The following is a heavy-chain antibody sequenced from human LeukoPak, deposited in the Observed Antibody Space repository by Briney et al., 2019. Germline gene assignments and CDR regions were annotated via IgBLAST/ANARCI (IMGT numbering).Heavy chain of an antibody. CDR1: GFTFSSYA. Sequence: GGSLRLSCAASGFTFSSYAMHWVRQAPGKGLEWVAVISYDGSNKYYADSVKGRFTISRDNSKNTLYLQMNSLRAEDTAVYYCARAHPGDYSDFQFDYWGQGTLVTVSS. CDR2: ISYDGSNK. J-gene: IGHJ4*02. V-gene: IGHV3-30*04. D-gene: IGHD4-11*01. CDR3: ARAHPGDYSDFQFDY.